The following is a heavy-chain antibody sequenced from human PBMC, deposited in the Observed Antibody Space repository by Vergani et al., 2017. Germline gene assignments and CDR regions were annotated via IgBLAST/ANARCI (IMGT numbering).Heavy chain of an antibody. D-gene: IGHD3-22*01. CDR1: GYSFTSYW. Sequence: EVQLVQSGAEVKKPGESLKISCKGSGYSFTSYWIGWVRQMPGKGLEWMGIIYPGDSDTRYSPSFQGQVTISADKSISTAYLQWGSLKASDTAMYYCARVHSSGYSGDYYCGMDVWGQGTTVTVSS. CDR3: ARVHSSGYSGDYYCGMDV. J-gene: IGHJ6*02. V-gene: IGHV5-51*01. CDR2: IYPGDSDT.